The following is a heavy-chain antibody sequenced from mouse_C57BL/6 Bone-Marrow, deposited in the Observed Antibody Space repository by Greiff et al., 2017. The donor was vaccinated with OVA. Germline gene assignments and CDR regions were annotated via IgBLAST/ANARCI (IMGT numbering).Heavy chain of an antibody. Sequence: VQLKESVAELVRPGASVKLSCTASGFNIKNTYMHWVKQRPEQGLEWIGRIDPANGNTKYAPKFQGKATITADTSSNTAYLQLSSLTSEDTAIYYCARSPVVAPYAMDYWGQGTSVTVSS. J-gene: IGHJ4*01. CDR1: GFNIKNTY. CDR3: ARSPVVAPYAMDY. V-gene: IGHV14-3*01. D-gene: IGHD1-1*01. CDR2: IDPANGNT.